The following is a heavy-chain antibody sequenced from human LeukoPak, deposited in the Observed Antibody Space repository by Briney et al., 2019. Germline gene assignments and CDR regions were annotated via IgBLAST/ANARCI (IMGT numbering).Heavy chain of an antibody. CDR1: GVTFSSYS. CDR2: ISSSSSYV. D-gene: IGHD3-22*01. V-gene: IGHV3-21*01. J-gene: IGHJ3*02. Sequence: GGSLRLSCAASGVTFSSYSMNWVRQDPGKGLEWVSSISSSSSYVYYADSVKGRFTISRDNAKNSLYLQMNSLRAEDTAVYYCARVGYYDSSGYRAFDIWGQGTMVTVSS. CDR3: ARVGYYDSSGYRAFDI.